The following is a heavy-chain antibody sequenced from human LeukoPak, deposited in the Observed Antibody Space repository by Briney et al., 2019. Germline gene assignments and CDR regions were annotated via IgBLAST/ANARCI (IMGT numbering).Heavy chain of an antibody. CDR2: INPNSGGT. V-gene: IGHV1-2*06. J-gene: IGHJ5*02. Sequence: VASVTVSCKASGYTFTGYYMHWVRQAPGQGLEWMGRINPNSGGTNYAQKFQGRVTMTRDTSISTAYMELSRLRSDDTAVYYCARERSSSWYKWFDPWGQGTLVTVSS. CDR1: GYTFTGYY. CDR3: ARERSSSWYKWFDP. D-gene: IGHD6-13*01.